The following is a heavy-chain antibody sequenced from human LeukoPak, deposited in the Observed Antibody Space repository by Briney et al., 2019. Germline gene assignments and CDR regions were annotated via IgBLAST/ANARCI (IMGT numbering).Heavy chain of an antibody. J-gene: IGHJ5*02. D-gene: IGHD3-3*01. CDR3: ARLGSEGSGNWFDP. Sequence: PSETLSLTCAVSGGSISSSNWWSWVRQPPGKGLERIGEIYHSGSTNYNPSLKSRVTISVDKSKNQFSLKLSSVTAADTAVYYCARLGSEGSGNWFDPWGQGTLVTVSS. V-gene: IGHV4-4*02. CDR2: IYHSGST. CDR1: GGSISSSNW.